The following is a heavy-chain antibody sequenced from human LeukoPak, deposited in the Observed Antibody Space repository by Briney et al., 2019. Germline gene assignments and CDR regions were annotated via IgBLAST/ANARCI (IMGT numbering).Heavy chain of an antibody. CDR2: ISWNSGSI. V-gene: IGHV3-9*01. CDR3: ARDITGTTGFDY. CDR1: GFTFDDYA. J-gene: IGHJ4*02. D-gene: IGHD1-7*01. Sequence: GGSLRLSCAASGFTFDDYAMHWVRQAPGKGLEWVSGISWNSGSIGYADSVKGRFTISRDNAKNSLYLQMNSLRAEDTAVYYCARDITGTTGFDYWGQGTLVTVSS.